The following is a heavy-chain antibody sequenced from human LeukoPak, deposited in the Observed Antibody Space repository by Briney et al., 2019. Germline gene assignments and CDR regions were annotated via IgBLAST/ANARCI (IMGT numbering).Heavy chain of an antibody. V-gene: IGHV1-18*01. CDR1: GYTFTSYG. J-gene: IGHJ4*02. CDR2: ISAYNGNT. CDR3: ARDRRVAHDLDY. Sequence: ASVKVSCKASGYTFTSYGISWVRQAPGQGLEWMGWISAYNGNTNYAQKLQGRVTMTTDTSTSTAYMELRSLRSGDTAVYYCARDRRVAHDLDYWGQGTLVTVSS. D-gene: IGHD2-21*01.